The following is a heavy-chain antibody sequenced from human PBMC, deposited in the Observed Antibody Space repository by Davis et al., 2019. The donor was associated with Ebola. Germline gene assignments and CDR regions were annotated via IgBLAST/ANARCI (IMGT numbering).Heavy chain of an antibody. CDR2: ISGNGYGT. CDR3: AKTRGYRLYYFEY. CDR1: GFTFDDRA. J-gene: IGHJ4*02. Sequence: GESLKISCAASGFTFDDRAMSWVRQAPGKALEWVSLISGNGYGTEYGDSVKGRLTISRDNSKNFLYLQVNDLRPEDTALYFCAKTRGYRLYYFEYWGQGTLVTVSS. V-gene: IGHV3-43*02. D-gene: IGHD5-18*01.